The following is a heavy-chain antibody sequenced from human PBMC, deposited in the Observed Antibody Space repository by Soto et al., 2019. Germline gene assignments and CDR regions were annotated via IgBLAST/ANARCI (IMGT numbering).Heavy chain of an antibody. D-gene: IGHD2-15*01. Sequence: EVQLVESGGALVQPGGSLRLSCAASGFTFSNYAMNWVRQAPGKGLEWVSYISTGDSPIYYAGAVKGRFTISRDNAKKSLYLQMISQRAADAAVYYCATVCRFCSGSNSLYWGRGTLVTVSS. CDR3: ATVCRFCSGSNSLY. J-gene: IGHJ4*02. CDR2: ISTGDSPI. CDR1: GFTFSNYA. V-gene: IGHV3-48*01.